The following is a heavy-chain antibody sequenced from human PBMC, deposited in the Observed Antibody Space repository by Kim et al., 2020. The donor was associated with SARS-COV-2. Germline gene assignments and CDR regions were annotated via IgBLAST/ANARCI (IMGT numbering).Heavy chain of an antibody. V-gene: IGHV4-30-4*01. J-gene: IGHJ4*02. CDR1: GGSISSGDYY. CDR3: ARIPLPYYYDSSPPFDY. CDR2: IYDSGST. D-gene: IGHD3-22*01. Sequence: SETLSLTCTVSGGSISSGDYYWSWIRQPPGKGLEWIGYIYDSGSTYYNPSLKSRVTISVDTSKNQFSLKLSSVTAADTAVYYRARIPLPYYYDSSPPFDYWGQGNLVTVSS.